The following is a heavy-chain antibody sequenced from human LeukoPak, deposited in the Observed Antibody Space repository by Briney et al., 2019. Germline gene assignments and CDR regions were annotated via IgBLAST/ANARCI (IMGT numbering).Heavy chain of an antibody. D-gene: IGHD2-15*01. CDR3: ARGGYCSGGSCYPNWFDP. CDR1: GSTFSSYE. J-gene: IGHJ5*02. CDR2: ISSSGSTI. V-gene: IGHV3-48*03. Sequence: GGSLRLFCAASGSTFSSYEMTWVRQAPGKGLEWVSYISSSGSTIYYADSVKGRFTISRDNAKNSLYLQMNSLRAEDTAVYYCARGGYCSGGSCYPNWFDPWGQGTLVTVSS.